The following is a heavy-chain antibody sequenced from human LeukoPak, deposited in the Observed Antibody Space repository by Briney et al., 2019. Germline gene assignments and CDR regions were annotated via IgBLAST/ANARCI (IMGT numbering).Heavy chain of an antibody. D-gene: IGHD6-19*01. V-gene: IGHV3-7*01. CDR3: ARISSGWYFFDY. Sequence: GGSLRLSRAASGFTFSSYWMSWVCQAPGKGLEWVANIKQDGSEKYYVDSVKGRFTISRDNAKNSLYLQMNSLRAEDTAVYYCARISSGWYFFDYWGQGTLVTVSS. CDR1: GFTFSSYW. J-gene: IGHJ4*02. CDR2: IKQDGSEK.